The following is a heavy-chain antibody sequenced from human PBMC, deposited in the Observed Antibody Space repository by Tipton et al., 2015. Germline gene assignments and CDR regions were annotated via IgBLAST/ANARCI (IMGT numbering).Heavy chain of an antibody. CDR3: ARLSPVVGYLLNAFDI. D-gene: IGHD3-22*01. CDR1: GGSISTYC. Sequence: TLSLTCSVSGGSISTYCWSWIRQPPGKGLEWIGYIYSRGSANYNPSLKSRVTISVDTSKNQFSLKLSSVTAADTAVYYCARLSPVVGYLLNAFDIWGQGTMVTVSS. J-gene: IGHJ3*02. V-gene: IGHV4-59*12. CDR2: IYSRGSA.